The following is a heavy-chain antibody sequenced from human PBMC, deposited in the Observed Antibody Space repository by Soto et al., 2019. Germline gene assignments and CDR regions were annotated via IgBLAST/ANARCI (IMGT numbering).Heavy chain of an antibody. J-gene: IGHJ5*02. V-gene: IGHV4-34*01. CDR1: GGSFSGYY. D-gene: IGHD6-6*01. CDR3: ARGGSNVAARPRWLDP. CDR2: INHSGST. Sequence: SETLSLTCAVYGGSFSGYYWSWIRQPPGKGLEWIGEINHSGSTNYNPSLKSRVTISVDTSKNQFSLKLSSVTAADTAVYYCARGGSNVAARPRWLDPWGQGTLVTVYS.